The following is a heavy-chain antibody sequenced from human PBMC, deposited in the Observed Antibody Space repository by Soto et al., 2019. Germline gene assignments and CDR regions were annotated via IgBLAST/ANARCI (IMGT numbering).Heavy chain of an antibody. CDR3: ARVGPWVPYYYDSSPYTFENWFDP. V-gene: IGHV4-38-2*01. CDR2: IHHGGST. CDR1: GYSISSGYY. Sequence: PSETLSLTCAVSGYSISSGYYWGWLRQPPGEGLEWIGSIHHGGSTYYNPSLNSRVTLSIDMTNNHVSLILNSVTAADTAVYYCARVGPWVPYYYDSSPYTFENWFDPWGQGTLVTVSS. D-gene: IGHD3-22*01. J-gene: IGHJ5*02.